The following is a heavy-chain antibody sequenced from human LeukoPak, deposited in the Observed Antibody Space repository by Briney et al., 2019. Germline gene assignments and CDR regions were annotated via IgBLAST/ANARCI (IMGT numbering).Heavy chain of an antibody. CDR3: ARAGDDTAMVSY. Sequence: PGGSLRLSCAASGFTFSRYSMNWVRQAPGKGLEWVSYIGSGGTNRYYADSVKGRFTISRDNAKNSLYLQMNSLRSEDTAVYYCARAGDDTAMVSYWGQGTPVTVSS. CDR1: GFTFSRYS. J-gene: IGHJ4*02. V-gene: IGHV3-48*01. D-gene: IGHD5-18*01. CDR2: IGSGGTNR.